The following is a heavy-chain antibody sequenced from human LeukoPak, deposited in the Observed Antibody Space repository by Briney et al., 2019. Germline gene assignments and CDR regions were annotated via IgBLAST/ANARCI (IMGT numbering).Heavy chain of an antibody. CDR3: ARSRHLGWNDAFDI. V-gene: IGHV1-69*13. J-gene: IGHJ3*02. CDR1: GGTFSSYA. D-gene: IGHD1-1*01. Sequence: ASVKVSCKASGGTFSSYAISWVRQAPGQGLEWMGGIIPIFGTANYAQKFQGRVTITADESTSTAYMELSSLRSEDTAVYYCARSRHLGWNDAFDIWGQGAMVTVSS. CDR2: IIPIFGTA.